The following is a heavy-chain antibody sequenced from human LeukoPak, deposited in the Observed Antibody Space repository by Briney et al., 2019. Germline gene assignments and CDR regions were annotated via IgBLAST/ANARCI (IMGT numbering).Heavy chain of an antibody. CDR2: IYTSGST. V-gene: IGHV4-4*07. CDR1: GGSISSYY. J-gene: IGHJ6*02. Sequence: SETLSLTCTVPGGSISSYYWSWIRQPAGEGLEWIGRIYTSGSTNYNRSLKSRVTMSVDTSKNQFSLKLSSVTAADTAVYYCASHIAAAGEYYYYGMDVWGQGTTVTVSS. CDR3: ASHIAAAGEYYYYGMDV. D-gene: IGHD6-13*01.